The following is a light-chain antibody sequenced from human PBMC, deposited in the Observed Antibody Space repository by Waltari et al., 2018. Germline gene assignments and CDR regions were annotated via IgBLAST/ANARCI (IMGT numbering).Light chain of an antibody. CDR1: NIGTTG. CDR3: QLWDSGSDHVV. Sequence: SYVLTQPPSVSVAPGKTATITCGGDNIGTTGVHWYQQKPGQAPALVIYDNTDRPSGIPERSSGSNSGNTATLTISSVEAGDEADYYCQLWDSGSDHVVFGGGTKLTVL. J-gene: IGLJ2*01. CDR2: DNT. V-gene: IGLV3-21*03.